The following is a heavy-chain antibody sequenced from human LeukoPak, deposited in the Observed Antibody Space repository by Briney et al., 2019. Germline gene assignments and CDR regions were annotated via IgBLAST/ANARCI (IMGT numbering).Heavy chain of an antibody. V-gene: IGHV3-23*01. CDR2: ISGSGGST. D-gene: IGHD6-13*01. CDR3: ANGVGSSWPFDY. Sequence: GGSLRLSCAASGFTFSSYAMSWVRQAPGKGLEWVSAISGSGGSTYYADSVKGRFTISRDDSKNTLYLQMNSLRAEDTAVYYCANGVGSSWPFDYWGQGTPVTVSS. J-gene: IGHJ4*02. CDR1: GFTFSSYA.